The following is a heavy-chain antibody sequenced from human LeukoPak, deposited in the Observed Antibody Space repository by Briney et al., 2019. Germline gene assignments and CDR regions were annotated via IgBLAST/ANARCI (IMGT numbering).Heavy chain of an antibody. D-gene: IGHD6-6*01. J-gene: IGHJ4*02. V-gene: IGHV4-39*01. Sequence: PSETLSLTCTVSGGSISSSSYYWGWIRQPPGKGLEWIGSIYYSGSTYYNPSLKSRITISVDTSKNQFPLKLSSVTAADTAVYYCARYGIAARPADYWARGTLVIVSS. CDR2: IYYSGST. CDR3: ARYGIAARPADY. CDR1: GGSISSSSYY.